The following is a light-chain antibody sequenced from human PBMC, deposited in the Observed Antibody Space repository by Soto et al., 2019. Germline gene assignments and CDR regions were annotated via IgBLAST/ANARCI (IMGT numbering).Light chain of an antibody. Sequence: QSVLTQPPSVSGAPGQRVTISCTGSSSNIGAGYDVHGYQQLPGTAPKPLIYNNNNRPSGVPDRFSGSKSGTSASLAITGLQADDEADYYCQSYDSSLSGVVFGGGTKLTVL. CDR1: SSNIGAGYD. J-gene: IGLJ2*01. CDR2: NNN. CDR3: QSYDSSLSGVV. V-gene: IGLV1-40*01.